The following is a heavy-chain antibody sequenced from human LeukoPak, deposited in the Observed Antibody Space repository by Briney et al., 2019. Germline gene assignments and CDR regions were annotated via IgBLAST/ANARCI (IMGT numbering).Heavy chain of an antibody. D-gene: IGHD1-26*01. CDR3: ARCIVGATTGFDY. CDR1: GGTFSSYA. Sequence: SVKVSCKASGGTFSSYAISWVRQAPGQGLEWMGGIIPIFGIANYAQKFQGRVTITADKSTSTAYMELSSLRSEDTAVYYCARCIVGATTGFDYWGQGTLVTVSS. J-gene: IGHJ4*02. V-gene: IGHV1-69*10. CDR2: IIPIFGIA.